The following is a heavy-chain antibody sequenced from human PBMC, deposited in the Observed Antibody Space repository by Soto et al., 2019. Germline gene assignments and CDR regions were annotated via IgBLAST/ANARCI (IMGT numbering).Heavy chain of an antibody. V-gene: IGHV3-21*01. CDR1: GFTFSSYS. CDR3: ARDLIMIVAQP. Sequence: EVQLVESGGGLVKPGGSLRLSCAASGFTFSSYSMNWVRQAPGKGLEWVSSISSSSSYIYYADSVKGRFTISRDNAKNSLYLQMNSLRAEDTAVHYCARDLIMIVAQPWGQGTMVTVSS. CDR2: ISSSSSYI. J-gene: IGHJ3*01. D-gene: IGHD3-22*01.